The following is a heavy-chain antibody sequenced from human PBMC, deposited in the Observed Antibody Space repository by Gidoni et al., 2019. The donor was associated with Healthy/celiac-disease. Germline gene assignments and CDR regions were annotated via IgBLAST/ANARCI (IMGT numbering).Heavy chain of an antibody. J-gene: IGHJ4*02. D-gene: IGHD3-3*01. Sequence: QVQLQQWGAGLLKPSETLSLTCAVYGGSFSGYYWSWIRQPPGKGLEWIGEINHSGSTNYNPSLKSRVTISVDTSKNQFSLKLSSVTAADTAVYYCASSPPRLGYYDFWSGYSLGNYFDYWGQGTLVTVSS. CDR3: ASSPPRLGYYDFWSGYSLGNYFDY. CDR1: GGSFSGYY. CDR2: INHSGST. V-gene: IGHV4-34*01.